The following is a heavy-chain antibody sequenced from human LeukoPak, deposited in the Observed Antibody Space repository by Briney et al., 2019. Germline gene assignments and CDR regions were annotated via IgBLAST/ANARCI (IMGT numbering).Heavy chain of an antibody. Sequence: ASLKVSCKASRYTSTRYGTIWVRHAPGQGLQWMGWISAHNGKTNYAQNLQGRVTMTTDTSTNTVYLELSSLTTDDTDVYYCARAGTTLLLDYWGQGTLVTVSS. CDR1: RYTSTRYG. CDR2: ISAHNGKT. D-gene: IGHD4-11*01. CDR3: ARAGTTLLLDY. V-gene: IGHV1-18*01. J-gene: IGHJ4*02.